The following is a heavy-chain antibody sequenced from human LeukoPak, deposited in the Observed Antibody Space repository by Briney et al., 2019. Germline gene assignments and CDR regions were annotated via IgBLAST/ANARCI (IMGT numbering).Heavy chain of an antibody. CDR1: GYIFNRYG. V-gene: IGHV1-18*01. D-gene: IGHD6-13*01. J-gene: IGHJ5*02. CDR2: ISAWDGET. CDR3: ARDKVIASAGTPNWFDP. Sequence: ASVKVSCKASGYIFNRYGIRWVRQAPGQGLEWLGWISAWDGETYYEQKFRGRVTLTTDTSTSTAYMELRSLRSDDTAVYYCARDKVIASAGTPNWFDPWGQGTLVTVSS.